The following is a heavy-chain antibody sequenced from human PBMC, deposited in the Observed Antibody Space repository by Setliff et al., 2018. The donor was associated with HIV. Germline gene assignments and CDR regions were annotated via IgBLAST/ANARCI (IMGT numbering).Heavy chain of an antibody. J-gene: IGHJ3*01. D-gene: IGHD3-16*02. CDR3: ARGNGDYVWGTNRVGDDSFDV. CDR1: GFTFNCYW. Sequence: ASLKISCAPSGFTFNCYWMSWVRQAPGKGLEWVANITQDGSDKYYVDSVKGRFTIFRDNAKNLLYLQMNSLRVEDAAEYYRARGNGDYVWGTNRVGDDSFDVWGQGTVVTVSS. V-gene: IGHV3-7*01. CDR2: ITQDGSDK.